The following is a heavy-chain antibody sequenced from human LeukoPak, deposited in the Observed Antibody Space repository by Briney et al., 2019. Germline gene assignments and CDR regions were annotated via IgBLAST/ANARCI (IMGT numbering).Heavy chain of an antibody. Sequence: PGGSLRLSCAVSGLTVSNNYMSWVRQSPDKGLGWVSVIYTAGTTYYLDSVKDRFIMSRDDSRNTLFLQMNSLRGEDTAVYYCARGFDWEFHYFDYWGQGALVTVSS. CDR3: ARGFDWEFHYFDY. CDR1: GLTVSNNY. V-gene: IGHV3-66*01. D-gene: IGHD3-9*01. J-gene: IGHJ4*02. CDR2: IYTAGTT.